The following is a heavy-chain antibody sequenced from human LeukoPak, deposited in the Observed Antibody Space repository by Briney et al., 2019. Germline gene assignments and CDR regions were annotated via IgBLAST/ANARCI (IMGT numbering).Heavy chain of an antibody. CDR2: ISYSGGT. CDR1: GGSISIYY. V-gene: IGHV4-59*01. CDR3: ARRYDSPPYYYMDV. J-gene: IGHJ6*03. Sequence: SETLSLTCTVSGGSISIYYWSWIRQPPGKTLEWIGYISYSGGTNYNPSLKSRVTISVDTSQNRFSLNLRSVTAADTAVYYCARRYDSPPYYYMDVWGRGATVTVSS. D-gene: IGHD3-3*01.